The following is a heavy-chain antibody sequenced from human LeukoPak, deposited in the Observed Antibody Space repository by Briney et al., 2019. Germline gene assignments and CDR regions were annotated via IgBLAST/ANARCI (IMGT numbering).Heavy chain of an antibody. J-gene: IGHJ4*02. Sequence: GGSLRLSCAASGFTFNNAWMNWVRQAPGKGLEWVGRIKSKTDGGTIDSAAPVKGRFTISRDDSKNTLYLQMNSLKIEDSAVYYCTTEGGTEYSSSWSDGGFDFWGQGTLVTVSS. CDR3: TTEGGTEYSSSWSDGGFDF. V-gene: IGHV3-15*07. D-gene: IGHD6-13*01. CDR1: GFTFNNAW. CDR2: IKSKTDGGTI.